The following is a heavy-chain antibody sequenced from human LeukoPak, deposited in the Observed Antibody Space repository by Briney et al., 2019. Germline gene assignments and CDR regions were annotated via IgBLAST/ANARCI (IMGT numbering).Heavy chain of an antibody. CDR1: GGTFSIYA. Sequence: SVRVSCKASGGTFSIYAISWVRQAPGQGLEWMGGIIPIFGTANYAQKFQGRVTITADESTSTAYMELSSLRSEDTAVYYCARLRLQGIAAAGTFDPWGQGTLVTVSS. D-gene: IGHD6-13*01. CDR2: IIPIFGTA. V-gene: IGHV1-69*13. CDR3: ARLRLQGIAAAGTFDP. J-gene: IGHJ5*02.